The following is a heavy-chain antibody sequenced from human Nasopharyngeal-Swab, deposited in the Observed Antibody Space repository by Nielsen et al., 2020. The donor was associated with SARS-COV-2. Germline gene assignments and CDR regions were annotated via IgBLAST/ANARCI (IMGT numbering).Heavy chain of an antibody. J-gene: IGHJ4*02. V-gene: IGHV1-18*01. D-gene: IGHD3-3*01. CDR3: ARDDSSNYDFWSGYYTSFDY. Sequence: SVKVSCKASGYTFPSYGISWVRHAPGQGLEWMGWISAYNGNTNYAQKLQGRVTMTTDTSTSTAYMELRSLRSADTAVYYCARDDSSNYDFWSGYYTSFDYWGQGTLVTVSS. CDR1: GYTFPSYG. CDR2: ISAYNGNT.